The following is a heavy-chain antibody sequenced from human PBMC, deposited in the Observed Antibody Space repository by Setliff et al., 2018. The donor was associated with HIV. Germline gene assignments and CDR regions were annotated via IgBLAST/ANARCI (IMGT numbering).Heavy chain of an antibody. Sequence: SETLSLTCTVSGGSITSYYWSWIRQPAGKGLEWFGRIYISGSTNYNPSFESRVTMSIDTSKNQFSLKLSSVAAADTAVYYCARGGGTGSFDYWGQGTLVTVSS. J-gene: IGHJ4*02. CDR2: IYISGST. CDR1: GGSITSYY. V-gene: IGHV4-4*07. CDR3: ARGGGTGSFDY. D-gene: IGHD3-16*01.